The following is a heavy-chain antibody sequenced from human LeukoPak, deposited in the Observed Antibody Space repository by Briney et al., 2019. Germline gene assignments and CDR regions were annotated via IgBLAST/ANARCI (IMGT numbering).Heavy chain of an antibody. Sequence: GESLKISCKGSGYSFTSYWIGWVRQMPGKGLEWMGIIYPGDSDTRYSPSFQGQVTISADKSISTAYLQWSSLKASDTAMYYCATYCSSTSCPLDVWGQGTTVTVSS. CDR3: ATYCSSTSCPLDV. V-gene: IGHV5-51*01. J-gene: IGHJ6*02. CDR2: IYPGDSDT. D-gene: IGHD2-2*01. CDR1: GYSFTSYW.